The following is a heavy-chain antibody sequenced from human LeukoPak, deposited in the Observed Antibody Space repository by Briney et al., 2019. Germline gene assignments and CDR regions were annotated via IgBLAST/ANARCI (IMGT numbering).Heavy chain of an antibody. V-gene: IGHV1-8*02. Sequence: ASVKVSCKASGYTFTSYDINWARQATGQGLEWMGWMNPNSGNTGYAQKFQGRVTITRNTSISTAYMELSSLRSEDTAVYYCARDSSGWYHWFDPWGQGTLVTVSS. D-gene: IGHD6-19*01. CDR3: ARDSSGWYHWFDP. CDR2: MNPNSGNT. J-gene: IGHJ5*02. CDR1: GYTFTSYD.